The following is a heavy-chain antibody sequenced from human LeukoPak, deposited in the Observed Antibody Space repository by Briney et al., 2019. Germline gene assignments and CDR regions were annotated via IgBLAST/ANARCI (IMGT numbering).Heavy chain of an antibody. D-gene: IGHD3-22*01. CDR3: ARDGGDYYDSSGYYYYFDY. CDR2: INWNGGST. V-gene: IGHV3-20*04. J-gene: IGHJ4*02. Sequence: GGSLRLSCAASGFTFDDYGMSWVRQAPGKGLEWVSGINWNGGSTGYADSVKGRCTISRDNAKNSLYLQMNSLRAEDTALYYCARDGGDYYDSSGYYYYFDYWGQGTLVTVSS. CDR1: GFTFDDYG.